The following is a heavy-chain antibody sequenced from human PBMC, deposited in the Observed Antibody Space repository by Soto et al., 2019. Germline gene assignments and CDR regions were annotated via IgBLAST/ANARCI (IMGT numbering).Heavy chain of an antibody. J-gene: IGHJ6*02. Sequence: QVQLVQSGAEVKKPGSSMKVSCKASGGTFSSYAISWVRQAPGQGLEWMGGIIPIFGTANYAQKFQGRVTITADESTSTAYRELSSLRAEDTAVYYCARGGGSGWYRDYYYDYGMDVWGQGTTVTVSS. CDR1: GGTFSSYA. CDR3: ARGGGSGWYRDYYYDYGMDV. D-gene: IGHD6-19*01. V-gene: IGHV1-69*01. CDR2: IIPIFGTA.